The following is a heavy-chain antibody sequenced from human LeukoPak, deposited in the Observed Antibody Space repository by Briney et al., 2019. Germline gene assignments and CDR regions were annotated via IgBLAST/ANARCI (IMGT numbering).Heavy chain of an antibody. D-gene: IGHD3-10*01. CDR1: GFTFSSYG. CDR2: IWYDGSNK. V-gene: IGHV3-33*01. CDR3: ARDRPSSGSYSRHFDY. Sequence: PGGSLRLSCAASGFTFSSYGMHWVRQAPGKGLEWVAVIWYDGSNKYYADSVKGRFTISRDNSKNTLYLQMNSLRAEDTAVYYCARDRPSSGSYSRHFDYWGQGTLVTVSS. J-gene: IGHJ4*02.